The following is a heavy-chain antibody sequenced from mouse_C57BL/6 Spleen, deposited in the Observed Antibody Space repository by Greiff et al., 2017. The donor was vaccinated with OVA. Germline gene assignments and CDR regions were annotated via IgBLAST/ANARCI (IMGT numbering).Heavy chain of an antibody. J-gene: IGHJ4*01. D-gene: IGHD2-3*01. CDR2: IWRGGST. Sequence: VQLQESGPGLVQPSQSLSITCTVSGFSLTSYGVHWVRQSPGKGLEWLGVIWRGGSTDYNAAFMSRLSITKDNSKSQVFFKMNSLQADDTAIYYCATPDGYYVDYAMDYWGQGTSVTVSS. CDR1: GFSLTSYG. CDR3: ATPDGYYVDYAMDY. V-gene: IGHV2-5*01.